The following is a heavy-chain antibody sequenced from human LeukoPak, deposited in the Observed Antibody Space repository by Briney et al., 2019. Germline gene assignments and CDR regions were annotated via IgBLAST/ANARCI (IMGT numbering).Heavy chain of an antibody. V-gene: IGHV4-39*01. D-gene: IGHD3-10*01. CDR3: ARQRASGTWAFDI. CDR2: IYYTGTA. CDR1: GGSIISSGDY. Sequence: SETLSLTCTVSGGSIISSGDYWWGWIRQPPGKGLEWIGSIYYTGTAYNDPSLKSRVTISVDTSKSHFSLRLTSVTAADTAVYYCARQRASGTWAFDIWGQGTMVTVSS. J-gene: IGHJ3*02.